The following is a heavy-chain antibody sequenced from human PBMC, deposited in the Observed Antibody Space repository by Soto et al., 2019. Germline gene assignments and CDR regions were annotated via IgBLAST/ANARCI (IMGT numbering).Heavy chain of an antibody. CDR2: FDPEDGET. CDR1: GYTLTELS. Sequence: GASVKVSCKVSGYTLTELSMHWVRQAPGKGLEWMGGFDPEDGETIYAQKFQGRVTMTEDTSTDTAYMELSSLRSEDTAVYYCATDTGNWNDLNGMDVWGQGTTVTVSS. D-gene: IGHD1-1*01. V-gene: IGHV1-24*01. CDR3: ATDTGNWNDLNGMDV. J-gene: IGHJ6*02.